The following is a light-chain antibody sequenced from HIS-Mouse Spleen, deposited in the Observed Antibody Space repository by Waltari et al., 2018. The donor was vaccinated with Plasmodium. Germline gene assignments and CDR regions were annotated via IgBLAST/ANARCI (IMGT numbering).Light chain of an antibody. Sequence: DIHMPHSPFSLSASVGDRVTITCHASQHISNYLNWYQEKPGKAPKLLIYAASNLETGVPSRFSGSGSGTDFTLTISSLQPEDIATYYCQQYDNTPPTFGGGTKVEIK. CDR3: QQYDNTPPT. J-gene: IGKJ4*01. V-gene: IGKV1-33*01. CDR2: AAS. CDR1: QHISNY.